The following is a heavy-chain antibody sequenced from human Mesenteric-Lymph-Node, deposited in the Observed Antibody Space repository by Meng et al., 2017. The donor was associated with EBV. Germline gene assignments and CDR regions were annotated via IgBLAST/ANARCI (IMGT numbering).Heavy chain of an antibody. CDR1: GYTFTNYY. D-gene: IGHD2-2*01. Sequence: QGQVVQSGAEVKKPGASVKVSCKASGYTFTNYYMHWVRQAPGQGLEWVGRINPISGGTNLAQKFQGRVTMTRDTSISTVYLELSRLRSDDTAVYFCARGGDLVVVSPMEDYWGQGTLVTVSS. CDR3: ARGGDLVVVSPMEDY. V-gene: IGHV1-2*06. CDR2: INPISGGT. J-gene: IGHJ4*02.